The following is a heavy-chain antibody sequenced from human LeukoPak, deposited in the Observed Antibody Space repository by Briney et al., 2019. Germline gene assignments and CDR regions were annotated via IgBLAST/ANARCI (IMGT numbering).Heavy chain of an antibody. Sequence: PGGSLRLSCAASGFTSSSYAMSWVRQAPGKGLEWVSGISDSGGYTYYADSVKGRFTISRDNSKNTLYLQMNNLRAEDTAVFYCAKDLLSIVGGIPSQFDYWGQGTLVTVSS. J-gene: IGHJ4*02. CDR2: ISDSGGYT. V-gene: IGHV3-23*01. D-gene: IGHD1-26*01. CDR1: GFTSSSYA. CDR3: AKDLLSIVGGIPSQFDY.